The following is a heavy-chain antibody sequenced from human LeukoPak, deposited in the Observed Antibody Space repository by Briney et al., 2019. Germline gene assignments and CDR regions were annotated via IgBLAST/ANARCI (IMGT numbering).Heavy chain of an antibody. Sequence: GGSLRLSCAASGFTFSSYAMHWVRQAPGKGLEWVAVISYDGSNKYYADSVKGRFTISRDNSKNTLYLQMNSLRAEDTAAYYCARGPGVANFDYWGQGTLVTVSS. V-gene: IGHV3-30*04. CDR1: GFTFSSYA. D-gene: IGHD5-12*01. CDR2: ISYDGSNK. J-gene: IGHJ4*02. CDR3: ARGPGVANFDY.